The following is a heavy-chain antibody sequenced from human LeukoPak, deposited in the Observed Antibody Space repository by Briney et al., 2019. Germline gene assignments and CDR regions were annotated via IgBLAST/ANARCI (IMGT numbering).Heavy chain of an antibody. D-gene: IGHD2-21*02. Sequence: PGGSLRPSCAASGFTFSDYYMSWIRQAPGEGLEWVSYISSSGSTIYYADSVKGRFTISRDNAKNSLYLQMNSLRAEDTAVYYCARDSAPYCGGDCSLGYWGQGTLVTVSS. CDR1: GFTFSDYY. CDR3: ARDSAPYCGGDCSLGY. CDR2: ISSSGSTI. V-gene: IGHV3-11*01. J-gene: IGHJ4*02.